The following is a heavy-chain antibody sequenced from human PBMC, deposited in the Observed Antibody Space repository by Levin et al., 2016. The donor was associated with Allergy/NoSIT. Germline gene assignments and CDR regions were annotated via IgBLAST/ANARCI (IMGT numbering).Heavy chain of an antibody. Sequence: SETLSLTCTVSGGSISSYYWSWIRQPPGKGLEWIGYIYYSGSTNYNPSLKSRVTISVDTSKNQFSLKLSSVTAADTAVYYCARDGGYCSGGSCPDDSWFDPWGQGTLVTVSS. CDR3: ARDGGYCSGGSCPDDSWFDP. CDR1: GGSISSYY. J-gene: IGHJ5*02. CDR2: IYYSGST. V-gene: IGHV4-59*01. D-gene: IGHD2-15*01.